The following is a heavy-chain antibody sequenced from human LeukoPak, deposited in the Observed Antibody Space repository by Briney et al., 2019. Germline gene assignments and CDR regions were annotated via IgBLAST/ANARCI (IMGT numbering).Heavy chain of an antibody. D-gene: IGHD5-24*01. J-gene: IGHJ4*02. V-gene: IGHV3-64*01. CDR3: ARSREGTAHFDY. CDR1: EFIFSSYE. CDR2: INSNGVSS. Sequence: PGGSLRLSCATSEFIFSSYEMHWVRQTPGKGLEYVSGINSNGVSSYYAMSVRGGFTISRDNSKNTLYLQMGSLKTKNMAVYYCARSREGTAHFDYWGQGTLVTVSS.